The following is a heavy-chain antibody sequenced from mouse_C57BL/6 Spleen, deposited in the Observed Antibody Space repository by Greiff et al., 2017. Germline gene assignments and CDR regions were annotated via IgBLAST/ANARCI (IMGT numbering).Heavy chain of an antibody. Sequence: EVKLQESGPGLVKPSQSLSLTCSVTGYSITSGYYWNWIRQFPGNKLEWMGYISYDGSNNYNPSLKNRISITRDTSKNQFFLKLNSVTTEDTATYYGAREDYGNPYAMDYWGQGTSVTVSS. J-gene: IGHJ4*01. CDR2: ISYDGSN. CDR1: GYSITSGYY. V-gene: IGHV3-6*01. D-gene: IGHD2-1*01. CDR3: AREDYGNPYAMDY.